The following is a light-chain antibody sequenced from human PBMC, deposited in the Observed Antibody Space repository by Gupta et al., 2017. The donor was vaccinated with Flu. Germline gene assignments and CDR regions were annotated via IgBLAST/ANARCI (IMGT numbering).Light chain of an antibody. Sequence: PSSLSASVGDRVPITCRASHDISNYVAWLQQKPGQVSKLLIYAASTLQSGVPSRFSGSGSGTDFALTISSLQSEDVATYYCQTYNLSPRTFGQGTYLEIK. J-gene: IGKJ1*01. V-gene: IGKV1-27*01. CDR2: AAS. CDR3: QTYNLSPRT. CDR1: HDISNY.